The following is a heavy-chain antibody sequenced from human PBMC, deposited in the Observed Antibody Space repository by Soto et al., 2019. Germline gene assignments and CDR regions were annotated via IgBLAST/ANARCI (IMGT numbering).Heavy chain of an antibody. CDR2: IIPIFGTA. Sequence: QVQLVQSGAEVKKPGSSVKVSCKASGGTFSSYAISWVRQAPGQGLEWMGGIIPIFGTANYAQKFQGRVTITADESTSTAYMELSSLRSEDTAVYYCARTFDLGYCSSTSCYGTFDYWGPGTLVNVSS. J-gene: IGHJ4*02. D-gene: IGHD2-2*01. V-gene: IGHV1-69*01. CDR3: ARTFDLGYCSSTSCYGTFDY. CDR1: GGTFSSYA.